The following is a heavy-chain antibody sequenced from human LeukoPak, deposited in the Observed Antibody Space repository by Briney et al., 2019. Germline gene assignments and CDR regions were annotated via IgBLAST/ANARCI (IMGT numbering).Heavy chain of an antibody. D-gene: IGHD4-17*01. CDR2: INHSGST. J-gene: IGHJ5*02. CDR1: GFTFSSYA. CDR3: ARGTTVTTFPWFDP. Sequence: GSLRLSCAASGFTFSSYAMSWIRQPPGKGLEWIGEINHSGSTNYNPSLKSRVTISVDTSKNQFSLKLSSVTAADTAVYYCARGTTVTTFPWFDPWGQGTLVTVSS. V-gene: IGHV4-34*01.